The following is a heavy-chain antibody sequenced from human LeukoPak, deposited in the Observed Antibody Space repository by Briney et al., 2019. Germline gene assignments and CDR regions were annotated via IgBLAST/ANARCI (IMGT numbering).Heavy chain of an antibody. J-gene: IGHJ4*02. CDR1: GGSISSSSYY. CDR3: ARGSSGWSAIDY. CDR2: IYYSGST. V-gene: IGHV4-39*07. D-gene: IGHD6-19*01. Sequence: SETLSLTCTVSGGSISSSSYYWGWIRQPPGKGLEWIGSIYYSGSTYYNPSLKSRVTISVDTSKNQFSLKLSSVTAADTAVYYCARGSSGWSAIDYWGQGTLVTVSS.